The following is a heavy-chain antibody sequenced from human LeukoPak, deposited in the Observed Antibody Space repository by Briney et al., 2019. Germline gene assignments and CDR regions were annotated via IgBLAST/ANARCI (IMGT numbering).Heavy chain of an antibody. CDR2: ISSGGTTI. D-gene: IGHD2-2*01. CDR1: GFIFSSYS. J-gene: IGHJ6*02. V-gene: IGHV3-48*04. CDR3: ARDLYCSSSSCYRGYYYYYGMDV. Sequence: GGSLRLSCAASGFIFSSYSMNWVRQAPGKGLEWISYISSGGTTIYYADSVRGRFTISRDNAKNSLYLQMSSLRAEDTAVYYCARDLYCSSSSCYRGYYYYYGMDVWGLGTKVTVSS.